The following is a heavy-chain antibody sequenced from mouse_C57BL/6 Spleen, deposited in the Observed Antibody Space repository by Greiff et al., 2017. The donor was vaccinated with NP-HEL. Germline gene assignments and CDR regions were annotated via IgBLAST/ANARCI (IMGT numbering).Heavy chain of an antibody. CDR3: AREIITTVVARYWYFDV. CDR1: GYTFTDYN. Sequence: EVQLQQSGPELVKPGASVKIPCKASGYTFTDYNMDWVKQSHGKSLEWIGDINPNNGGTIYNQKFKGKATLTVDKSSSTAYMELRSLTSEDTAVDYGAREIITTVVARYWYFDVWGTGTTVTVSS. D-gene: IGHD1-1*01. V-gene: IGHV1-18*01. J-gene: IGHJ1*03. CDR2: INPNNGGT.